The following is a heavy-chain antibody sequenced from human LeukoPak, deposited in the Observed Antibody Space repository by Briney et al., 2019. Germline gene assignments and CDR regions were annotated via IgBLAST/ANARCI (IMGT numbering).Heavy chain of an antibody. CDR3: ARDLKGVATSYGMDV. CDR2: IYYSGST. Sequence: PSETLSLTCTVSGGSISSGGYYWSWIRQHPGKGLEWIGYIYYSGSTYYNPSLKSRVIISVDTSKNQFSLKLSSVTAADTAVYYCARDLKGVATSYGMDVWGQGTTVTVSS. D-gene: IGHD5-12*01. J-gene: IGHJ6*02. CDR1: GGSISSGGYY. V-gene: IGHV4-31*03.